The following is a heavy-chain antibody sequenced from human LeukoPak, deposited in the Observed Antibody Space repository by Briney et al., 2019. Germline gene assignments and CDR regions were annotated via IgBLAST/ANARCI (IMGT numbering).Heavy chain of an antibody. V-gene: IGHV4-34*01. CDR2: INHSGST. J-gene: IGHJ5*02. CDR1: GGSFSGYY. CDR3: ARFSSGMVRGESDP. Sequence: SETLSLTCAVYGGSFSGYYWSWIRQPPGKGLEWIGEINHSGSTNYNPSLKSRVTISVDTSKNQFSLKLSSVTVADTAVYYCARFSSGMVRGESDPRGQGTLVTVSS. D-gene: IGHD3-10*01.